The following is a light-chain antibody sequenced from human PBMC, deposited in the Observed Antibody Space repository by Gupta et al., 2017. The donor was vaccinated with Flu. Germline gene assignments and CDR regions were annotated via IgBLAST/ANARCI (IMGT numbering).Light chain of an antibody. Sequence: DIQMTQSPSTLSASVGDRVTITCRASQSVSRYLAWYQQKPGKAPKLLIYRASTLESGVPSRFSGSGSGTESTLTISSLQPDDFATYYCQQYNSFSWTFGQGTKVEIK. CDR3: QQYNSFSWT. CDR1: QSVSRY. J-gene: IGKJ1*01. CDR2: RAS. V-gene: IGKV1-5*03.